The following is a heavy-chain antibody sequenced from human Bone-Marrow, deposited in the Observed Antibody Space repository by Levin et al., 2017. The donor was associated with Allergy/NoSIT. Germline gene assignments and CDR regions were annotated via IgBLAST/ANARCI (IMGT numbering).Heavy chain of an antibody. CDR3: ARRGLRPLPPCTNGVCRGDPFDY. J-gene: IGHJ4*02. CDR2: INPNSGGT. D-gene: IGHD2-8*01. CDR1: GYTFTGYY. Sequence: ASVKVFCKASGYTFTGYYMHWVRQAPGQGLEWMGWINPNSGGTNYAQKFQGRVTMTRDTSISTAYMELSRLRSDDTAVYYCARRGLRPLPPCTNGVCRGDPFDYWGQGTLVTVSS. V-gene: IGHV1-2*02.